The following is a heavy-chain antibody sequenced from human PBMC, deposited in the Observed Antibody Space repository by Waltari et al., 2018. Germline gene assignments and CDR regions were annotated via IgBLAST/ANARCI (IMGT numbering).Heavy chain of an antibody. J-gene: IGHJ4*02. CDR2: IYYSGST. CDR3: ARLVVHDYIWGSYRYIDY. Sequence: QLQLQESGPGLVKPSETLSLTCTVSGGSISSSSYYWGWIRQPPGKGLEWIGRIYYSGSTYSNPSLKGRVTISLDTSKNQFSLKLSSVTAADTAVYYCARLVVHDYIWGSYRYIDYWGQGTLVTVSS. D-gene: IGHD3-16*02. V-gene: IGHV4-39*07. CDR1: GGSISSSSYY.